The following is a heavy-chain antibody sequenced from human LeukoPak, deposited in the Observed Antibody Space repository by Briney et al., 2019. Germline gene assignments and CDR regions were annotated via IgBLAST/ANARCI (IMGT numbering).Heavy chain of an antibody. CDR2: ISYDGGHK. D-gene: IGHD2-15*01. J-gene: IGHJ5*02. CDR1: GFTFSTYG. Sequence: GGSLRLSCAASGFTFSTYGMHWVRQAPGKGLEWVAIISYDGGHKYYADFVKGRFTISRDNSKNTLFLQMNSLRAEDTAVYYCAQPGYCSGSSCYNWFDPWGQGTLVTVSS. V-gene: IGHV3-30*18. CDR3: AQPGYCSGSSCYNWFDP.